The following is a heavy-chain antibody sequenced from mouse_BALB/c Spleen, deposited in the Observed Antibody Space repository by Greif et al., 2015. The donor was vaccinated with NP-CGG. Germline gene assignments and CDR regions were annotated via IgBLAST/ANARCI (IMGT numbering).Heavy chain of an antibody. D-gene: IGHD2-2*01. V-gene: IGHV5-12*02. CDR3: ARRGYGPLDY. Sequence: EVQVVESGGGLVQPGGSLKLSCATSGFTFSDYYMYWVRQTPEKRLEWVAYISNGGGSTYYPDTVKGRFTISRDNAKNTLYLQMSRLKSEDTAMYYCARRGYGPLDYWGQGTTLTVSS. J-gene: IGHJ2*01. CDR1: GFTFSDYY. CDR2: ISNGGGST.